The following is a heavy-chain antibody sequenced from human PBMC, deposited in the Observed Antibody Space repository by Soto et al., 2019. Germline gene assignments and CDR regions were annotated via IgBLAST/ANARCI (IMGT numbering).Heavy chain of an antibody. CDR1: GDTLSTYT. Sequence: QVQLVQSGAEVKKPGSSVKVSCKASGDTLSTYTITWMRQTPGQGLEWMGGIIPRSATSNYAQKFQGRVTIPADDSTTTAYMELSRLRSEDTALYYCARERLVLVPTTVNSDYYYYAMDVWGQGTTFTVSS. J-gene: IGHJ6*02. D-gene: IGHD2-2*01. CDR2: IIPRSATS. V-gene: IGHV1-69*12. CDR3: ARERLVLVPTTVNSDYYYYAMDV.